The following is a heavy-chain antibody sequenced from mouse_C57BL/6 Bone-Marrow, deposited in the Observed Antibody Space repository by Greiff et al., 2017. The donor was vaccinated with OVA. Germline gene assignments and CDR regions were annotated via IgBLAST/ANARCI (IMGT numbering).Heavy chain of an antibody. Sequence: EVNVVESGGGLVQPGGSLSLSCAASGFTFTDYYMSWVRQPPGKALEWLGFIRNNANGYTTEYSASVKGRFTISRDNSHSILYLQMNALRAEDSATYYCARYDYYGSREFAWFAYWGQGTLVTVSA. CDR2: IRNNANGYTT. D-gene: IGHD1-1*01. J-gene: IGHJ3*01. V-gene: IGHV7-3*01. CDR1: GFTFTDYY. CDR3: ARYDYYGSREFAWFAY.